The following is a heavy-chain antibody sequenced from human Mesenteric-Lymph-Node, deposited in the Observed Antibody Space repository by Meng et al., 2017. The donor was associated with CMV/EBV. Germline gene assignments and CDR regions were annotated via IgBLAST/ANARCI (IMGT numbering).Heavy chain of an antibody. J-gene: IGHJ4*02. CDR2: IIPIFGTA. Sequence: KASGGTSSSYAISWVRQAPGQGLEWMGGIIPIFGTANYAQKFQGRVTITADKSTSTAYMELSSLRSDDTAVYYCARAGSSYYWYFDSWGQGTLVTVSS. CDR3: ARAGSSYYWYFDS. V-gene: IGHV1-69*06. D-gene: IGHD6-13*01. CDR1: GGTSSSYA.